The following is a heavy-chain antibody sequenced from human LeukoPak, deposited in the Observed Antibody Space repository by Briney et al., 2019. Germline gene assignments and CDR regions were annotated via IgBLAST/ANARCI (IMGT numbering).Heavy chain of an antibody. CDR3: AKDEEMATITGY. CDR1: GFTFSSYG. V-gene: IGHV3-30*02. CDR2: IRYDGSNK. J-gene: IGHJ4*02. D-gene: IGHD5-24*01. Sequence: GGSLRLSCAASGFTFSSYGMHWVRQAPGKGLEWVAFIRYDGSNKYYADSVKGRLAISRDNSKNTLYLQMNSLRAEDTAVYYCAKDEEMATITGYWGQGTLVTVSS.